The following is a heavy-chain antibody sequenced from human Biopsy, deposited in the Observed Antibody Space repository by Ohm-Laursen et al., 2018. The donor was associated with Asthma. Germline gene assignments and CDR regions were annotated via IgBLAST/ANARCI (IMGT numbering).Heavy chain of an antibody. CDR3: ARAVDYSHYYGIDV. CDR1: GYTFNSAV. CDR2: ISVYNGNT. J-gene: IGHJ6*02. D-gene: IGHD3-10*01. Sequence: VASVKISCKTSGYTFNSAVITWVRQAPGQGLEWMGWISVYNGNTKVAQKLQDRVTMITDTSTSTAYMELRSLRSDDTAVYFCARAVDYSHYYGIDVWGQGTTVTVS. V-gene: IGHV1-18*01.